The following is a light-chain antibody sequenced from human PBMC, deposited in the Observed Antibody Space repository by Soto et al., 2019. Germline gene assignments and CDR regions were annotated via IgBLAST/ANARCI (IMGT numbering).Light chain of an antibody. CDR1: SSDVGYYNF. CDR3: CSYAGNYGVV. Sequence: QSVLTQPRSVSGFPGQSVTISCTGTSSDVGYYNFVSWYQQHPGKAPKLMIYDVSKRPSGVPDRFSGSKSGNTASLTISGLKAEHEADYYCCSYAGNYGVVFGGGTKLTVL. J-gene: IGLJ2*01. CDR2: DVS. V-gene: IGLV2-11*01.